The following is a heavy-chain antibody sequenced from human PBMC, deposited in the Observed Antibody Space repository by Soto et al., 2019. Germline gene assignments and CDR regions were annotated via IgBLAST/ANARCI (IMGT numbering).Heavy chain of an antibody. CDR1: GFTFSSYW. CDR2: IKHDGSEK. CDR3: ARNIKQLSSPYFDY. V-gene: IGHV3-7*05. D-gene: IGHD6-13*01. Sequence: EVQLVESAGGLVQPGGSPRLSCAASGFTFSSYWMNWVRQAPGKGLEWVANIKHDGSEKYYVDSVKGRFTISRDNAKNSLYLQMNGLRAEDTAVYYCARNIKQLSSPYFDYWGQGTLVTVSS. J-gene: IGHJ4*02.